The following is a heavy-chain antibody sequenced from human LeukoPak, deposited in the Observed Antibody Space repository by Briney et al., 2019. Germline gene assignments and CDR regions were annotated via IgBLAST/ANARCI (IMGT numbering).Heavy chain of an antibody. J-gene: IGHJ4*02. CDR3: ARGRGRRIAAAASPSGY. V-gene: IGHV1-46*02. CDR2: INPSGGST. D-gene: IGHD6-13*01. CDR1: GHAFKECN. Sequence: SHSASGHAFKECNMRWVPQPQKKRLEWMGIINPSGGSTSYAQKFQGRVTMTRDTSPRTVYIELSSLRSEDTAVHYCARGRGRRIAAAASPSGYWGQGTLVTVSS.